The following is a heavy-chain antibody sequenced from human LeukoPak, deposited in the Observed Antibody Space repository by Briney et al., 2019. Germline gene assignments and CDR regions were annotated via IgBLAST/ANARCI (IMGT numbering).Heavy chain of an antibody. CDR2: ISSNGGST. D-gene: IGHD5-12*01. CDR1: GFTFSSYA. CDR3: ARLSSGYDYDDAFDI. V-gene: IGHV3-64*01. J-gene: IGHJ3*02. Sequence: GGSLRLSCAASGFTFSSYAMHWVRQAPGKGLEYVSVISSNGGSTYYANSVKGRFTISRDNSKNTLYLQMGSLRAEDMAVYYCARLSSGYDYDDAFDIWGQGTMVTVSS.